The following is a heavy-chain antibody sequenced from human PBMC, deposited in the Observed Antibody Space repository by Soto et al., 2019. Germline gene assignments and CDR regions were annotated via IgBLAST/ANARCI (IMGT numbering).Heavy chain of an antibody. CDR3: ARAIRVICAFDI. J-gene: IGHJ3*02. Sequence: XSVKVSYKASGYTFTSYGIIWVRQAPGQGLEWMGWISAYNGNTNYAQKLQGRVTMTTDTSTSTAYMELRSLRSDDTAVYYCARAIRVICAFDIWGQGAMVTVSS. V-gene: IGHV1-18*04. CDR1: GYTFTSYG. D-gene: IGHD3-16*02. CDR2: ISAYNGNT.